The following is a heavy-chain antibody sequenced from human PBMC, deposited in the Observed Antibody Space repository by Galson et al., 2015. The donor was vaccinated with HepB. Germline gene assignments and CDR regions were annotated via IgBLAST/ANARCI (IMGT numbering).Heavy chain of an antibody. CDR3: ARSEWELGSFHY. CDR2: IIPLVNEV. Sequence: SVKVSCKASGVTYNTYAVSWVRQAPGEGLEWMGRIIPLVNEVDYAQSFQARLTITADRSTSTVYMELNSLRSEDTAVYYCARSEWELGSFHYWGQGTLVSVSS. CDR1: GVTYNTYA. D-gene: IGHD1-26*01. J-gene: IGHJ4*02. V-gene: IGHV1-69*04.